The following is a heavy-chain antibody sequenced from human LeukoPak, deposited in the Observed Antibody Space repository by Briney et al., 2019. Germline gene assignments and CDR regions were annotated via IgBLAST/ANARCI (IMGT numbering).Heavy chain of an antibody. CDR1: GFTFSDYP. CDR3: AKDLEVLWFGDPTDASDI. J-gene: IGHJ3*02. D-gene: IGHD3-10*01. CDR2: ITGSGDSS. Sequence: GGSLRLSCVASGFTFSDYPMNWVRQAPGKGLEWVSVITGSGDSSFYGDSVKGRFTISRDKSKNTLYLQMNSLRVEDTAVYYCAKDLEVLWFGDPTDASDIWGEGTMVTVAS. V-gene: IGHV3-23*01.